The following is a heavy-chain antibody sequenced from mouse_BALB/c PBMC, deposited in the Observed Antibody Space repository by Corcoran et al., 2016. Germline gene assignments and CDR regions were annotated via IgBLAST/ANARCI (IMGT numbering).Heavy chain of an antibody. CDR2: INPYNDGT. Sequence: EVRLQQAGPELVKPGASVKMSCKASGYTLTSYVMHWVKQKPGQGLEWIGYINPYNDGTKYNEKFKGKATLTSDKSSSTAYMELSSLTSEDSAVYYCARLYPGIAMDYWGQGTSVTVSS. CDR1: GYTLTSYV. CDR3: ARLYPGIAMDY. V-gene: IGHV1S136*01. J-gene: IGHJ4*01.